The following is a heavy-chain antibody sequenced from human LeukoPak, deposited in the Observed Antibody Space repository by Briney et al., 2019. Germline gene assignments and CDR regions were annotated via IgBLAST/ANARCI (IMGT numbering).Heavy chain of an antibody. CDR3: AIDPLGYCSSTSCYLDY. J-gene: IGHJ4*02. V-gene: IGHV3-21*01. CDR1: GFTFSSYG. CDR2: ISSSSSYI. Sequence: GRSLRLSCAASGFTFSSYGMHWVRQAPGKGLEWVSSISSSSSYIYYADSVKGRFTISRDNAKNPLYLQMNSLRAEDTAVYYCAIDPLGYCSSTSCYLDYWGQGTLVTVSS. D-gene: IGHD2-2*01.